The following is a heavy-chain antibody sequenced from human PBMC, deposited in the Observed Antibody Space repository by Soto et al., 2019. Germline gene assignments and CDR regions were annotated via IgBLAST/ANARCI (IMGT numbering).Heavy chain of an antibody. Sequence: GGSLRLSCAASGFTFSSYGMHWVRQAPGKGLEWVAVISYDGSSKYYADSVKGRFTISRDNSKNTLYLQMNSLRAEDTAVYYCAKDGYCSSTSCSNYYYYYGMDVWGQGTTVTVSS. CDR1: GFTFSSYG. D-gene: IGHD2-2*01. CDR3: AKDGYCSSTSCSNYYYYYGMDV. CDR2: ISYDGSSK. J-gene: IGHJ6*02. V-gene: IGHV3-30*18.